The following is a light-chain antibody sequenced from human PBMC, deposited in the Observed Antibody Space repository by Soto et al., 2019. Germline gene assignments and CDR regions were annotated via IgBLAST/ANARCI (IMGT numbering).Light chain of an antibody. J-gene: IGKJ2*01. V-gene: IGKV3-15*01. CDR3: QQYFRLPYT. Sequence: EIVMTQSPATLSVSPGERATLSCRASQSVSSNLAWYQQKPGQAPRLLIYGASTRATGIPARFSGSGSGTEFTLTISSLQSEDFAVYYCQQYFRLPYTFGQGTKVEIK. CDR1: QSVSSN. CDR2: GAS.